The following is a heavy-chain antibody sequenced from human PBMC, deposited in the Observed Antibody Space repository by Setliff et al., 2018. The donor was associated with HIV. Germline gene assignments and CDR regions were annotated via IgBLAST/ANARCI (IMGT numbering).Heavy chain of an antibody. CDR2: IYYSGST. D-gene: IGHD3-22*01. CDR3: ARVSGYYDSSGYNCDAFDI. J-gene: IGHJ3*02. V-gene: IGHV4-39*07. Sequence: PSETLSLTCTVSGGFISSSSYYWGWIRQPPGKGLEWIGSIYYSGSTYYNPSLKSRVTISVDTSKNQFSLKLSSVTAADTAVYYCARVSGYYDSSGYNCDAFDIWGQGTMVTVS. CDR1: GGFISSSSYY.